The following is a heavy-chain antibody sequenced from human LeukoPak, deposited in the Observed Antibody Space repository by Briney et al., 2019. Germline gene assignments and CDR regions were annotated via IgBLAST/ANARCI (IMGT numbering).Heavy chain of an antibody. CDR2: MNPNSGNT. Sequence: ASVKVSCKASGYTFTSYGINWVRQATGQGLEWMGWMNPNSGNTGYAQKFQGRVTMTRNTSISTAYMELSSLRSEDTAVYYCARVGSSGYYFYYYYGMDVWGQGTTVTVSS. CDR3: ARVGSSGYYFYYYYGMDV. J-gene: IGHJ6*02. CDR1: GYTFTSYG. V-gene: IGHV1-8*01. D-gene: IGHD3-22*01.